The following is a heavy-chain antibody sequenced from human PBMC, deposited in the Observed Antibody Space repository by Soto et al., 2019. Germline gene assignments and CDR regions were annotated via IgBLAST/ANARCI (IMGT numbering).Heavy chain of an antibody. CDR3: AKGAGTPTYSNYVFYYYYGMDV. Sequence: PGGSLRLSCAASGCPFISYAMSWVRQDTGKGLEWVSAISGSGGSTYYADSVKGRFTISRDNSKNTLYLQMNSLRAEDTAVYYCAKGAGTPTYSNYVFYYYYGMDVWGQGTTVTVSS. CDR2: ISGSGGST. V-gene: IGHV3-23*01. J-gene: IGHJ6*02. D-gene: IGHD4-4*01. CDR1: GCPFISYA.